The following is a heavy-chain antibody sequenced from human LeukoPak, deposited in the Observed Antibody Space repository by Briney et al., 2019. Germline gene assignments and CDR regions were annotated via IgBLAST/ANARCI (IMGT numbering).Heavy chain of an antibody. CDR3: AREVGVVAHQGGWFDP. J-gene: IGHJ5*02. CDR1: GYAFNVYY. CDR2: IHPDSGAT. V-gene: IGHV1-2*02. Sequence: GASVKVSCKASGYAFNVYYIHWVRQAPGQGLEWMGWIHPDSGATNYAQKFQGRVTLTRDRSINTAYMELSRLTSDDTAFYYCAREVGVVAHQGGWFDPWGQGTLVTVSS. D-gene: IGHD2-2*01.